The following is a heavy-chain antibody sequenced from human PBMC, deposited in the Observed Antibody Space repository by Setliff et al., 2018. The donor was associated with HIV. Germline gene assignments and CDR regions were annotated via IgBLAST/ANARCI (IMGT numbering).Heavy chain of an antibody. D-gene: IGHD2-2*01. Sequence: PSETLSLTCTVSNSSISSHYWSLVRQPPGKRLEWIGYIYYSRTTNYNPSLKSRVTISVDTSKKQFSLQLTSVPAADTAVYFCARRVVHTSPSDPSGLYFDFWGQGTLVTVSS. V-gene: IGHV4-59*08. CDR1: NSSISSHY. CDR3: ARRVVHTSPSDPSGLYFDF. J-gene: IGHJ4*02. CDR2: IYYSRTT.